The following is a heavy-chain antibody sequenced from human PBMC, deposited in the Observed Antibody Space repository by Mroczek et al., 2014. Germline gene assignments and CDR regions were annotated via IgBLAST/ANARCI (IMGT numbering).Heavy chain of an antibody. Sequence: QVQLVQSGAEVKKPGASVKVSCKASGYTFTSYDINWVRQATGQGLEWMGWMNPNSGNTGYAQKFQGRVTMTRNTSISTAYMELSSLRSEDTAVYYCARGPISDNFWSGYYDYWGQGTLVTVSS. V-gene: IGHV1-8*01. CDR1: GYTFTSYD. CDR2: MNPNSGNT. CDR3: ARGPISDNFWSGYYDY. D-gene: IGHD3-3*01. J-gene: IGHJ4*02.